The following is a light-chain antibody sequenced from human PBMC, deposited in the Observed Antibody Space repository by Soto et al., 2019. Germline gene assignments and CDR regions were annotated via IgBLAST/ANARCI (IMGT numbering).Light chain of an antibody. CDR1: QSISTY. J-gene: IGKJ3*01. CDR2: AAS. CDR3: QQSYITPS. Sequence: DIQMTQSPSSLSASVGDRVTITCRASQSISTYLNWYQLKPGKAPKVLISAASSLQSGVPSRFSGSGSGTDFSLTISSLKPEDFATYYCQQSYITPSFGPGTKVDIK. V-gene: IGKV1-39*01.